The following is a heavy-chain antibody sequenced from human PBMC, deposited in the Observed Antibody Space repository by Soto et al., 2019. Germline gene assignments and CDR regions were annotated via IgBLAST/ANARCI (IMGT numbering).Heavy chain of an antibody. Sequence: SLRLSCTASGFTFSSHGMHWVRQAPGKGLQWVAVIWFDGSNRDYADSVKGRFTVSRDNSRNTLYLQMNRLGAEDTAVYYCARHPYTNGYYYFDSWGQGTLVTVSS. J-gene: IGHJ4*02. D-gene: IGHD6-19*01. CDR1: GFTFSSHG. V-gene: IGHV3-33*01. CDR3: ARHPYTNGYYYFDS. CDR2: IWFDGSNR.